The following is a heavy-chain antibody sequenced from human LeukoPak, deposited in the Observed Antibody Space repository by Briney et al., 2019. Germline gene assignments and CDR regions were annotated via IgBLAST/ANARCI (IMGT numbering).Heavy chain of an antibody. D-gene: IGHD6-13*01. Sequence: SETLSLTCAVYGGSFSGYYWIWIRQPPGKGLEWIGEINYSGSTNYNPSLKSRVTISGDTSKSQFSLKLTSVTAADTAVYYCARASYSTNWSGVKYGLDVWGQGTTVTVSS. CDR3: ARASYSTNWSGVKYGLDV. CDR2: INYSGST. CDR1: GGSFSGYY. J-gene: IGHJ6*02. V-gene: IGHV4-34*01.